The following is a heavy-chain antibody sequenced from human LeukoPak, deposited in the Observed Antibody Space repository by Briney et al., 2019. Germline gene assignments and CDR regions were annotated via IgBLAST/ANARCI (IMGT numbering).Heavy chain of an antibody. CDR1: GFTFSDYY. J-gene: IGHJ4*02. Sequence: GGSLRLSCAASGFTFSDYYMSWIRQAPGRGLEWVSYISSSGSTIYYADSVKGRFTISRDNAKNSLYLQMNSLRAEDTAVYYYAKDRQHYDRPFYYFDYWGQGTLVTVSS. CDR2: ISSSGSTI. V-gene: IGHV3-11*04. CDR3: AKDRQHYDRPFYYFDY. D-gene: IGHD3-16*01.